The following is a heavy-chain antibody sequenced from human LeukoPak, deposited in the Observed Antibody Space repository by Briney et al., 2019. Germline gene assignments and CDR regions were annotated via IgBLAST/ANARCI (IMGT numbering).Heavy chain of an antibody. J-gene: IGHJ5*02. CDR2: ISCSGGST. D-gene: IGHD6-13*01. CDR1: GFTFSSYA. CDR3: AKVPGGYSSSWYLNP. Sequence: GGSLRLSCAASGFTFSSYAMSWVRQAPGKGLEWVSAISCSGGSTYYADSVKGRFTISRDNSKNTLYLQMNSLRAEDTAVYYCAKVPGGYSSSWYLNPWGQGTLVTVSS. V-gene: IGHV3-23*01.